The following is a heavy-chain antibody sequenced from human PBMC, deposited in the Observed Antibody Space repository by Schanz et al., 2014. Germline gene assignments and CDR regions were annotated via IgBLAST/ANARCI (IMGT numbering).Heavy chain of an antibody. Sequence: EVQLVESGGGLIQPGGSLRLSCAASGFTFSNHALSWVRQAPGKGLEWVSNISPTGSSTYYADSVKGRFTISRDNSKNSLYLQMDSLRSEDTALYYCAKNRAGGYESFLDSWGQGTLVTVSS. D-gene: IGHD5-12*01. V-gene: IGHV3-43*02. CDR1: GFTFSNHA. CDR3: AKNRAGGYESFLDS. CDR2: ISPTGSST. J-gene: IGHJ4*02.